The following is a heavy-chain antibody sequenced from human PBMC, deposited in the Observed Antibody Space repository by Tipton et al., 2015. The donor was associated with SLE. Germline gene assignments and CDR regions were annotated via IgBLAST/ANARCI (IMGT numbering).Heavy chain of an antibody. CDR1: GGSFSGYY. D-gene: IGHD6-13*01. CDR2: INHSGST. V-gene: IGHV4-34*01. J-gene: IGHJ4*02. Sequence: TLSLTCAVYGGSFSGYYWSWIRQPPGKGLEWLGEINHSGSTNYNPSPKSRGTISVDTSKNQFSLKLSSVTAADTAVYYCAREGSSSFDYWGQGTLVTVSS. CDR3: AREGSSSFDY.